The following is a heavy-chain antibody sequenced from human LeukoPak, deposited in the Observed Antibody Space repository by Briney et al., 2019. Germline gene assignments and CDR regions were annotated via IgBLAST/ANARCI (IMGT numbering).Heavy chain of an antibody. V-gene: IGHV3-30*04. CDR2: ISYDGSNK. Sequence: GGSLRLSCAAPGFTFSSYAMHWVRQAPGKGLEWVAVISYDGSNKYYADSVKGRFTISRDNSKNTLYLQMNSLRAEDTAVYYCARDRVTYYYDSSGLPDAFDIWGQGTMVTVSS. D-gene: IGHD3-22*01. CDR3: ARDRVTYYYDSSGLPDAFDI. J-gene: IGHJ3*02. CDR1: GFTFSSYA.